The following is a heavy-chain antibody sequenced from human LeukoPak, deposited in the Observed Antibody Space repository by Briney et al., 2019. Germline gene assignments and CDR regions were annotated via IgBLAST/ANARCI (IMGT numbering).Heavy chain of an antibody. J-gene: IGHJ4*02. CDR1: GFTFSSYW. Sequence: GGSLRLSCAASGFTFSSYWMHWVRQAPGKGLVWVSRINSDGSSTNYADSVKGRFTISRDNAKNTLFLQMNSLRVDDTAVYYCSRVAWSSAWYVDSWGQGTLVTVSS. CDR3: SRVAWSSAWYVDS. D-gene: IGHD6-25*01. CDR2: INSDGSST. V-gene: IGHV3-74*01.